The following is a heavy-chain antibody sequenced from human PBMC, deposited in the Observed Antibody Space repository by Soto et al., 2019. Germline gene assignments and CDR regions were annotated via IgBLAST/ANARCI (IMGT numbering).Heavy chain of an antibody. D-gene: IGHD3-10*01. V-gene: IGHV4-39*01. Sequence: PSETLSLTCTVSGGSISSSSYYWGWIRQPPGKGLEWIGSIYYSGSTYYNPSLKSRVTISVDTSKNQFSLKLSSETAADTAVYYGASLTYYYGSGHDYWGQGTLVTVSS. CDR2: IYYSGST. J-gene: IGHJ4*02. CDR3: ASLTYYYGSGHDY. CDR1: GGSISSSSYY.